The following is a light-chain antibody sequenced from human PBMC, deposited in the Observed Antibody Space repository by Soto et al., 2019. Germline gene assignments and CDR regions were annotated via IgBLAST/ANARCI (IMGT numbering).Light chain of an antibody. CDR2: DGS. CDR1: QYISNW. V-gene: IGKV1-5*01. CDR3: QQYNSFSGT. J-gene: IGKJ4*01. Sequence: DIQMTQSPSALSASVGDRVTITCRASQYISNWVAWHQQKPGKAPKLLIYDGSTLESGVPSRFSGSVSETLFTLTINSLQPEDFGTYFCQQYNSFSGTFGGGTKVDI.